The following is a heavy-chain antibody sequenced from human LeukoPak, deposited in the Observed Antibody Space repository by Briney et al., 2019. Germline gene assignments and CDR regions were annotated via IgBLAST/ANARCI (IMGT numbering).Heavy chain of an antibody. CDR2: IIPSLGTA. Sequence: ASVKVSCKGFGDTFSSSAISWVRQAPGQGLEFMGGIIPSLGTANYARKFRGRVTITADESTSTAYMELSSLTSDDTAVYYCAHTLPGGINFSFDYWGQGTLVTVSS. D-gene: IGHD1-26*01. CDR1: GDTFSSSA. J-gene: IGHJ4*02. CDR3: AHTLPGGINFSFDY. V-gene: IGHV1-69*13.